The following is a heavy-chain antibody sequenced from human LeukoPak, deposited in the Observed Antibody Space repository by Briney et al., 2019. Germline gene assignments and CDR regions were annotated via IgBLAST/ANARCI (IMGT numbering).Heavy chain of an antibody. CDR3: SRGPTISETGYLDF. D-gene: IGHD1-1*01. J-gene: IGHJ4*03. CDR1: GGSFSRYY. Sequence: SETLSLTCAAYGGSFSRYYWSWIRQSPGKGLEWIAEIDHRGDTNYNPSVKSRLTITVNTTTNHFPLKQRTLTAGGAAADYCSRGPTISETGYLDFWGQGALVTVSS. CDR2: IDHRGDT. V-gene: IGHV4-34*01.